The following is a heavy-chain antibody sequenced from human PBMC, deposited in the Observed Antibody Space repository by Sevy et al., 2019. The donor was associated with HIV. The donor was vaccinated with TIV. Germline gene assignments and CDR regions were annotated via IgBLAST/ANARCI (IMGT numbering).Heavy chain of an antibody. J-gene: IGHJ6*02. V-gene: IGHV3-15*01. CDR3: STDPIIVLLVTDGMDV. Sequence: GGSLRLSCVASGFTFSYAWMSWVRQAPGKGLEWVGRIKSRPDGGTTDYDAPVKGRFTISRDDSKNTLYLQMNSLKTEDTGVYSCSTDPIIVLLVTDGMDVWGQGTTVTVSS. CDR1: GFTFSYAW. CDR2: IKSRPDGGTT. D-gene: IGHD2-8*01.